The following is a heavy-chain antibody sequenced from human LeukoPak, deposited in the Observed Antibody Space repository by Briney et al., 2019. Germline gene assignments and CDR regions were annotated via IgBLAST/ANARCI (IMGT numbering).Heavy chain of an antibody. D-gene: IGHD2-2*02. Sequence: ASVKVSCKASGYTFTDYYMHWVRQAPGQGLECMGWINPNSGGTNYAQKFQGRITMTSDTSINTAYMELTRLRSDATDVYYCASMLAPATAIHGRLGVHLTYWGQGTLVTVSS. V-gene: IGHV1-2*02. CDR1: GYTFTDYY. CDR2: INPNSGGT. CDR3: ASMLAPATAIHGRLGVHLTY. J-gene: IGHJ4*02.